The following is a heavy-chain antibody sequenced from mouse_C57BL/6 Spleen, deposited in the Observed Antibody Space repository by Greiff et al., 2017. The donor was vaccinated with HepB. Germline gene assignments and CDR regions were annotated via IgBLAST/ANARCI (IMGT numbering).Heavy chain of an antibody. CDR2: IYPGDGDT. V-gene: IGHV1-82*01. Sequence: VKLVESGPELVKPGASVKISCKASGYAFSSSWMNWVKQRPGKGLEWIGRIYPGDGDTNYNGKFKGKATLTADKSSSTAYMQLSSLTSEDSAVYFCASSYYSNYLDYWGQGTTLTVSS. J-gene: IGHJ2*01. D-gene: IGHD2-5*01. CDR1: GYAFSSSW. CDR3: ASSYYSNYLDY.